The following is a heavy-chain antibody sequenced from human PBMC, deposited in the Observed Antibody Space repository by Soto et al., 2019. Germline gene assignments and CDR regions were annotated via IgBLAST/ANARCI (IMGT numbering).Heavy chain of an antibody. V-gene: IGHV1-3*01. D-gene: IGHD3-3*01. CDR1: GYTFTSYA. CDR3: ARDRGANYYDFWSGYYYFDY. Sequence: VASVKVSCKASGYTFTSYAMHWVRQAPGQRLEWMGWINAGNGNTKYSQKFQGRVTITRDTSASTAYMELSSLRSEDTAVYYCARDRGANYYDFWSGYYYFDYWGQGTLVTVSS. J-gene: IGHJ4*02. CDR2: INAGNGNT.